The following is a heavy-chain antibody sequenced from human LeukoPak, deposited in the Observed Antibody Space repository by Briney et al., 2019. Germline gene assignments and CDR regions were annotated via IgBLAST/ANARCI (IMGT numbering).Heavy chain of an antibody. V-gene: IGHV4-4*09. D-gene: IGHD6-13*01. CDR3: ARLGDDGRRIAAALKGHSYYYYYMDV. Sequence: PSETLSLTCTVSGGSISSYYWSWIRQPPGKGLEWIGYIYTSGSTNYNPSLKSRVTISVDTSKNQFSLKLSSVTAADTAVYYCARLGDDGRRIAAALKGHSYYYYYMDVWGKGTTVTVSS. CDR1: GGSISSYY. J-gene: IGHJ6*03. CDR2: IYTSGST.